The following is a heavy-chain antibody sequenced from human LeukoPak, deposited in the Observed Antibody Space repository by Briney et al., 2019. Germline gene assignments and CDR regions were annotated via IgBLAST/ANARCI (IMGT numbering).Heavy chain of an antibody. CDR3: ARDLYTRSWYFVSPGGY. Sequence: GGSLRLSCAASGFTVSSNYMSWVRQAPGKGLEWVSVIYSGGSTYYADSVKGRFTISRDNSKNSLYLQMNSLRAEDTALYYCARDLYTRSWYFVSPGGYWGQGTLVTVSS. J-gene: IGHJ4*02. V-gene: IGHV3-66*01. CDR2: IYSGGST. CDR1: GFTVSSNY. D-gene: IGHD6-13*01.